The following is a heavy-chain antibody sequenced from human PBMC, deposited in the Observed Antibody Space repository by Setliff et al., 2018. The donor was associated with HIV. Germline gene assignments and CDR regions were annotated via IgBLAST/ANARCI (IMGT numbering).Heavy chain of an antibody. D-gene: IGHD1-1*01. CDR1: GFTFSNYE. CDR3: AQLGMVDDFDY. J-gene: IGHJ4*02. Sequence: GGSLRLSCAASGFTFSNYEMNWVRQAPGKGLEWVSYISSSGTTIYYADSVKGRFTISRDNSKNTLYLQMNSLRAEDTAVYYCAQLGMVDDFDYWGQGTLVTVSS. CDR2: ISSSGTTI. V-gene: IGHV3-48*03.